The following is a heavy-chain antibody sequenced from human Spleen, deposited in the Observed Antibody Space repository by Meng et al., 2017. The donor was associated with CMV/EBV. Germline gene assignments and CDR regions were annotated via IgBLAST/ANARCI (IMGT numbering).Heavy chain of an antibody. Sequence: ASVKVSCKASGYTFTGYYMHWVRQAPGQGLEWMGWINPNSGGTNYAQKFQGRVTMTRDKSISTAYMELNSLRAEDTAVYYCARESSGDAFDIWGQGTMVTVSS. CDR3: ARESSGDAFDI. J-gene: IGHJ3*02. V-gene: IGHV1-2*02. CDR1: GYTFTGYY. CDR2: INPNSGGT. D-gene: IGHD3-10*01.